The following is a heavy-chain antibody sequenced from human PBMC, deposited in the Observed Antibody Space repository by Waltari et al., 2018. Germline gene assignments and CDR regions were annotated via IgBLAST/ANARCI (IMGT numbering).Heavy chain of an antibody. CDR3: ARKSPNLRDAFDI. Sequence: QVQLVQSGAEVKKPGASVKVSCQASGYTFTGYYMHWVRQAPGQGLEWMGRINPNSGGTNYAKKFQGRVTMTRDTSISTAYMELSRLRSDDTAVYYCARKSPNLRDAFDIWGQGTMVTVSS. J-gene: IGHJ3*02. CDR2: INPNSGGT. CDR1: GYTFTGYY. V-gene: IGHV1-2*06.